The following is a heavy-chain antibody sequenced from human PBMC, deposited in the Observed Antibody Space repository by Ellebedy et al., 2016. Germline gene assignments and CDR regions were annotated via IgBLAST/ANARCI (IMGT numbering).Heavy chain of an antibody. D-gene: IGHD1-14*01. V-gene: IGHV3-53*01. CDR1: GFSVTSND. Sequence: GESLKISXAASGFSVTSNDMSWVRQAPGKGLELVSLIYGGGTSYYAESVKGRFTISRDNSKKTLYLQMSGLGAEDTAVYYCVTRHNGAFDCWGQGTMVTVSS. CDR3: VTRHNGAFDC. J-gene: IGHJ3*01. CDR2: IYGGGTS.